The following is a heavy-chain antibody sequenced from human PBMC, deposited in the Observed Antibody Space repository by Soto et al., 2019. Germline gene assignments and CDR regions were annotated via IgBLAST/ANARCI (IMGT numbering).Heavy chain of an antibody. Sequence: ASVKVSCKASGYTFTSYGISWVRQAPGQGLEWMGWINPNSGNTNYAQKFQGWVTMTRDTSTSTAYMELSRLRSDDTAVYYCARAGGQLVPNYFDYWGQGTLVTVSS. CDR1: GYTFTSYG. CDR2: INPNSGNT. CDR3: ARAGGQLVPNYFDY. D-gene: IGHD6-6*01. V-gene: IGHV1-2*04. J-gene: IGHJ4*02.